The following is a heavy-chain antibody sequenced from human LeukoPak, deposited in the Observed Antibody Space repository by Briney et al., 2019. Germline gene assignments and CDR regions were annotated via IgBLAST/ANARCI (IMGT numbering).Heavy chain of an antibody. J-gene: IGHJ3*02. CDR3: AKDYYYDSSGYYYGDAFDS. V-gene: IGHV3-23*01. Sequence: GGYLRLYCAASGFTFSAYAMAWLRQAPGKGLEWVLNISGSGGNTYSADSVKGRFTISRDNSKNILYLQVNSLRAGDTAVYYCAKDYYYDSSGYYYGDAFDSWGQGTMVTVSS. D-gene: IGHD3-22*01. CDR2: ISGSGGNT. CDR1: GFTFSAYA.